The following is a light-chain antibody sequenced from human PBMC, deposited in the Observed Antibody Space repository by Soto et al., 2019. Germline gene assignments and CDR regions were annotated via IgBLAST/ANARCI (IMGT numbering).Light chain of an antibody. CDR3: HQYNNWPPWT. CDR2: DAS. CDR1: QSVSSN. Sequence: EIVMTQSPATLSVSPGESATLSCRASQSVSSNLAWHQQKPGQAPRILMYDASTRATGIPARFSGSGSGTEFTLTISSLQSEDFAVYYCHQYNNWPPWTFGQGTKVDIK. J-gene: IGKJ1*01. V-gene: IGKV3-15*01.